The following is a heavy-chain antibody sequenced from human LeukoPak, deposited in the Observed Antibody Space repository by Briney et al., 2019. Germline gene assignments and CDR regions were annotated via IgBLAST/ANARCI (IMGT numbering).Heavy chain of an antibody. CDR3: ARTTVRVAPFEY. CDR1: GYTFTGYY. D-gene: IGHD1-26*01. CDR2: INPNSGAT. Sequence: GASVKVSCKASGYTFTGYYMHWVRQAPGQGLEWMGWINPNSGATDYAQKFQGRVTMTRDTSITTAYMDLSGLRSDDTAMYYCARTTVRVAPFEYWGQGTLVTVSS. V-gene: IGHV1-2*02. J-gene: IGHJ4*02.